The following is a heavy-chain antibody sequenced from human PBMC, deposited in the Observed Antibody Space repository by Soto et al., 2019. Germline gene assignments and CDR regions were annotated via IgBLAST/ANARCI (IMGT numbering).Heavy chain of an antibody. CDR1: GDSISSGDYY. CDR2: IYYSGST. CDR3: ARGGPYEFWSGAPVFHGIDP. V-gene: IGHV4-30-4*01. Sequence: SETLSLTCTVSGDSISSGDYYWSWIRQPPGKGLQWNGYIYYSGSTYYNPSLESRVSLSVDTYKNQFSLNLSSVTAADTAVYYCARGGPYEFWSGAPVFHGIDPWGQGTLVTVSS. D-gene: IGHD3-3*01. J-gene: IGHJ5*02.